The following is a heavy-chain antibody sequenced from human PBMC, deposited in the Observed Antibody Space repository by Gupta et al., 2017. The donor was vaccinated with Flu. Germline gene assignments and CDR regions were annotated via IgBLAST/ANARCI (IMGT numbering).Heavy chain of an antibody. V-gene: IGHV3-43*01. Sequence: DYSMHWVRQAPGKGLEWVSVINWDGGKTYYADSVKGRFTISRDNSKNSLYLQMNSLGSEDTALYYCAKDHPTLGGMDVWGQGTTVTVSS. CDR3: AKDHPTLGGMDV. CDR2: INWDGGKT. D-gene: IGHD3-16*01. J-gene: IGHJ6*02. CDR1: DYS.